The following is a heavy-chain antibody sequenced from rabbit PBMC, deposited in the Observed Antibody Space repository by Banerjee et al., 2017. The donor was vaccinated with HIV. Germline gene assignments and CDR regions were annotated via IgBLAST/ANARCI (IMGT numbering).Heavy chain of an antibody. CDR2: INTSSGNT. V-gene: IGHV1S45*01. CDR3: ARDWIGSGWGADL. CDR1: GFSFSYKYV. D-gene: IGHD4-1*01. Sequence: QEQLVESGGGLVKPEGSLTLTCTASGFSFSYKYVMCWVRQAPGKGLEWIACINTSSGNTVYATWAKGRFTISRTSSTTVTLQMTSLTAADTATYFCARDWIGSGWGADLWGQGTLVTVS. J-gene: IGHJ4*01.